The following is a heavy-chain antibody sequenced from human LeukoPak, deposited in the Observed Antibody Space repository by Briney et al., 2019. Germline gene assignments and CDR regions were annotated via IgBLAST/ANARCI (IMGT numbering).Heavy chain of an antibody. CDR2: ISSSGITI. V-gene: IGHV3-48*03. CDR1: TFTFSSYD. J-gene: IGHJ4*02. CDR3: ARENYYYDSSGYYPYYFDY. Sequence: GGSLRLSCTASTFTFSSYDINWVRQAPGKGLEWLSYISSSGITIYYADSVKGRFTISRDNARNSVYLQMNSLRAEDTAVYYCARENYYYDSSGYYPYYFDYWGQGTLVTVSS. D-gene: IGHD3-22*01.